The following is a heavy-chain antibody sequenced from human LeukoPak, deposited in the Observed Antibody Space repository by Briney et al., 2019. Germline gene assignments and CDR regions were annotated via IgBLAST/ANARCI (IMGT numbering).Heavy chain of an antibody. V-gene: IGHV4-31*03. CDR1: GGSISSGGYY. CDR3: ASYDSSGYYPLFDY. D-gene: IGHD3-22*01. J-gene: IGHJ4*02. CDR2: IYYSGST. Sequence: SETLSLTCTVSGGSISSGGYYWRWIRQHPGKGLEWIGYIYYSGSTYYNPSLKSRVTISVDTSKNQFSLKLSSVTAADTAVYYCASYDSSGYYPLFDYWGQGTLVTVSS.